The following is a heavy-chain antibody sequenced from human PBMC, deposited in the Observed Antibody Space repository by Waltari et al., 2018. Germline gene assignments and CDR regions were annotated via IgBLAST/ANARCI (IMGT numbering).Heavy chain of an antibody. CDR2: IWFDGSSK. D-gene: IGHD4-17*01. CDR3: AKDTGRYYYYMDV. Sequence: QVQLVESGGGVVQPGRSLRLSCAVSGFTFSSYGMHWVRQAPGKGLECVSAIWFDGSSKYYADSVKGRFTISRDNSKNTLFLQMNSLRAEDTAMYYCAKDTGRYYYYMDVWGKGTTVTVSS. CDR1: GFTFSSYG. J-gene: IGHJ6*03. V-gene: IGHV3-30*18.